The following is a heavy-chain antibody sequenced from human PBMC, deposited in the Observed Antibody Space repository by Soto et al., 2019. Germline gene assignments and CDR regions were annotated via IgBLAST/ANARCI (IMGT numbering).Heavy chain of an antibody. CDR1: GGSISSGGYY. J-gene: IGHJ3*02. CDR2: IYYSGST. D-gene: IGHD2-8*01. Sequence: SETLFLTCTVSGGSISSGGYYWSWIRQHPGKGLEWIGYIYYSGSTYYNPSLKSRVTISVDTSKNQFSLKLSSVTAADTAVYYCARDRHCTNGVCYLSTTRNAFDIWGQGTMVTVSS. CDR3: ARDRHCTNGVCYLSTTRNAFDI. V-gene: IGHV4-31*03.